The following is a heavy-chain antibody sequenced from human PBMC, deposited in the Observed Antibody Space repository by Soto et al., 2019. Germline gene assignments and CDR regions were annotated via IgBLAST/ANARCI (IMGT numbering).Heavy chain of an antibody. CDR1: GGSISSGGYF. Sequence: QVQLQESGPGLVKPSQTLSLTCTVSGGSISSGGYFWSWIRQHPGKGLEWIGFIYYSGSTYYNPSLKSRVTXSXEXSQXQFSLKLSSVTAADTAVYYCAREGAAPYYYYGMDVWGQGTTVTVSS. V-gene: IGHV4-31*03. CDR3: AREGAAPYYYYGMDV. D-gene: IGHD6-6*01. J-gene: IGHJ6*02. CDR2: IYYSGST.